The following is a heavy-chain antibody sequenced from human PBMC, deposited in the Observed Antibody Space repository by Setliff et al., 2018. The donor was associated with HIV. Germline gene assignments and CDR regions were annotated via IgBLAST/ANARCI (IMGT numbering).Heavy chain of an antibody. CDR2: IYHSGGT. V-gene: IGHV4-38-2*02. Sequence: SETLSLTCRVSGYSINIGHYCGRLRQSPGKGLEWIGTIYHSGGTYYNPSLKSRVTISVDTSNNQFSLRMNSVTAADTAVYYCATDTSISWFYHWGQGTLVTVSS. CDR1: GYSINIGHY. CDR3: ATDTSISWFYH. J-gene: IGHJ5*01. D-gene: IGHD1-1*01.